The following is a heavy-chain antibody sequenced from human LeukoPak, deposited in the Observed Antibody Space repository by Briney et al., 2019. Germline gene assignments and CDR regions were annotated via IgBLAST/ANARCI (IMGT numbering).Heavy chain of an antibody. CDR2: INPSSGTT. J-gene: IGHJ4*02. CDR3: ARVGCSGGSCDVRYFDY. Sequence: ASVKVSCKASGYTFTSYYIHWVRQAPGQGLEWMGVINPSSGTTTYAQKFRGRVTMTRDTSTSTVYMELSSLRFEDTAVYYCARVGCSGGSCDVRYFDYWGQGTLVTVSS. D-gene: IGHD2-15*01. CDR1: GYTFTSYY. V-gene: IGHV1-46*01.